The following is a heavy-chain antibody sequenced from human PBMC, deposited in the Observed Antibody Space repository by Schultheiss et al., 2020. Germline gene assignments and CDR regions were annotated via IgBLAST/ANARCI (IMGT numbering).Heavy chain of an antibody. CDR1: GGTFSSYT. V-gene: IGHV1-69*02. D-gene: IGHD4-17*01. Sequence: VKVSCKASGGTFSSYTISWVRQAPGQGLEWMGRIIPILGIANYAQKFQGRVTITADKSTSTAYMELSSLRSEDTAVYYCAAVKGGTVTFDYWGQGTLVTVSS. CDR3: AAVKGGTVTFDY. CDR2: IIPILGIA. J-gene: IGHJ4*02.